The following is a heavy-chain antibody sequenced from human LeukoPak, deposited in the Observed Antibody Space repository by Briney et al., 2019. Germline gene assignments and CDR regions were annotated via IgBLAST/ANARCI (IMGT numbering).Heavy chain of an antibody. CDR2: ISAYNGNT. CDR1: GYTFTSYG. D-gene: IGHD6-13*01. CDR3: ARDKHSSSWPPGWNFDL. J-gene: IGHJ2*01. V-gene: IGHV1-18*01. Sequence: ASVKVSCKASGYTFTSYGISWVRQAPGQGLEWMGWISAYNGNTNYAQKLQGRVTMTTDTSTSTAYMELRSLRSDDTAVYYCARDKHSSSWPPGWNFDLWAVAPWSLSPQ.